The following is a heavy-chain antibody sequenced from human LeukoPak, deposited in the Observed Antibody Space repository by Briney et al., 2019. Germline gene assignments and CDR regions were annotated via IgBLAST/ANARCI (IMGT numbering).Heavy chain of an antibody. CDR3: ARQHDSYHYYYVDV. CDR1: GYSISSGYY. D-gene: IGHD6-13*01. CDR2: LYHSDSI. Sequence: PSETLSLTCAVSGYSISSGYYWIWIRQPPGQGLEWIGSLYHSDSIYYNPSLESRVTMSVDTSKNQFSLKLSFVTAADTAVYYYARQHDSYHYYYVDVWGKGTTVTVSS. V-gene: IGHV4-38-2*01. J-gene: IGHJ6*03.